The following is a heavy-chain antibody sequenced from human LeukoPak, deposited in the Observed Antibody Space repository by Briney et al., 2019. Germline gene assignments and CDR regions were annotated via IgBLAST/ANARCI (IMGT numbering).Heavy chain of an antibody. J-gene: IGHJ3*01. CDR3: ARVGGNGAFDV. V-gene: IGHV4-59*01. Sequence: PSETLSLTCTVSGDSISTYYWSWIRQPPGKGLECIGYIYYSGSTHYNPSLKSRVTISVDTSKNQFSLRLSSLTAADTAVYYCARVGGNGAFDVWGQGTMVTVSS. CDR1: GDSISTYY. CDR2: IYYSGST. D-gene: IGHD2-15*01.